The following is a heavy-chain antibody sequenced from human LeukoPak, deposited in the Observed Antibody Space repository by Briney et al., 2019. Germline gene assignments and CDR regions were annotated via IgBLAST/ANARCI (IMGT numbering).Heavy chain of an antibody. CDR3: ARAYGDYVLGY. Sequence: SETLSLTCTVSGGSISSGNYYYSWIRQPAGKGLEWIGRIYTSGSTNYNPSLKSRVTISVDTSKNQFSLKLSSVTAADTAVYYCARAYGDYVLGYWGQGTLVTVSS. CDR1: GGSISSGNYY. CDR2: IYTSGST. V-gene: IGHV4-61*02. D-gene: IGHD4-17*01. J-gene: IGHJ4*02.